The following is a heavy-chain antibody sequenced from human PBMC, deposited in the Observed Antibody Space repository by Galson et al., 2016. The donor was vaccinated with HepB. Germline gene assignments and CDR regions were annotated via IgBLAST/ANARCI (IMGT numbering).Heavy chain of an antibody. CDR2: ISTKRST. J-gene: IGHJ4*02. CDR1: GFTFINYA. Sequence: SLRLSCAASGFTFINYALHWVRQAPGKGLEYVSAISTKRSTYYAGSVKGRFTISRDNSKNTVYLQMSSLRPEDTAVYYCLVERFGEQIDYWGQGALVIVSS. CDR3: LVERFGEQIDY. D-gene: IGHD3-10*01. V-gene: IGHV3-64D*06.